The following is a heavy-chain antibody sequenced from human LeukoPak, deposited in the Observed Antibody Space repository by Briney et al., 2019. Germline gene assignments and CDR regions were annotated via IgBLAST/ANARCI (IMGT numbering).Heavy chain of an antibody. CDR2: IYYNGST. Sequence: PSETLSLTCTVSGGFISGYYWSWIRQSPGKGLEWIGYIYYNGSTSHNPSLKSRLTISVDTSKKQFSLKLSSVTAADTAVYYCARTTAAGTYYFDYWGQGTLVTVSS. CDR3: ARTTAAGTYYFDY. CDR1: GGFISGYY. D-gene: IGHD6-13*01. V-gene: IGHV4-59*01. J-gene: IGHJ4*02.